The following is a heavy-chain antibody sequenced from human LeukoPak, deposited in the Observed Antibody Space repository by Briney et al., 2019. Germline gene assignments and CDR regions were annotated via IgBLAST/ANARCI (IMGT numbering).Heavy chain of an antibody. V-gene: IGHV4-59*01. CDR1: GPSISNYY. CDR2: IYYSGDT. CDR3: ARGTTRYTTTYSFDY. J-gene: IGHJ4*02. D-gene: IGHD2-2*02. Sequence: AAETLSLTCTVSGPSISNYYWSWLRQPPGKGLEWLGYIYYSGDTNYNTSLKSRATTSVATSKNQCSRKLSALTAADTAVFYCARGTTRYTTTYSFDYWGQGTLVTVSS.